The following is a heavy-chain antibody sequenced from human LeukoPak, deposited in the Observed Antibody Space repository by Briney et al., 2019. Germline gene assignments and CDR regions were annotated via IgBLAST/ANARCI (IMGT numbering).Heavy chain of an antibody. J-gene: IGHJ4*02. CDR2: ISAYNGNT. D-gene: IGHD3-16*01. CDR1: GYTFTNYA. Sequence: ASVKVSCKASGYTFTNYAISWVRQAPGQGLEWMGCISAYNGNTNYAQKLEGRVTMTTDTSTGTAYMELRSLTSDDTAVYYCARDRRGEVPPYYFDYWGQGTLVTVSS. V-gene: IGHV1-18*01. CDR3: ARDRRGEVPPYYFDY.